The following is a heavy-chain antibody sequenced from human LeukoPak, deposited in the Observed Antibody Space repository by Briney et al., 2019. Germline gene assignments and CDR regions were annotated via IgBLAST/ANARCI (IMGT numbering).Heavy chain of an antibody. J-gene: IGHJ4*02. V-gene: IGHV3-64*01. Sequence: ESGGGLVKPGGSLRLSCAASGFTFSSYAMHWVRQAPGKGLEHVSAINTNGGNTYYANSVKGRFTISRDSSKNTLYLQMGSLRAEDMAVYYCARGGRYSSSPLDYWGQGTLVTVSS. D-gene: IGHD6-6*01. CDR3: ARGGRYSSSPLDY. CDR1: GFTFSSYA. CDR2: INTNGGNT.